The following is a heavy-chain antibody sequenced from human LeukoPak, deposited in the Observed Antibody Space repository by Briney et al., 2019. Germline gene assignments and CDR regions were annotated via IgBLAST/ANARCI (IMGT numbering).Heavy chain of an antibody. D-gene: IGHD2-21*01. CDR1: GVTFNSYA. CDR2: ISYDGSNK. CDR3: AGGGGEAPSS. Sequence: GGSLRLSCAASGVTFNSYAMHWVRQAPVKGLEWVAAISYDGSNKYYADSVKGRFTISRDNSKNTLYLQMNSLRAEDTAVYYCAGGGGEAPSSWGLGTLVTVSS. J-gene: IGHJ4*02. V-gene: IGHV3-30-3*01.